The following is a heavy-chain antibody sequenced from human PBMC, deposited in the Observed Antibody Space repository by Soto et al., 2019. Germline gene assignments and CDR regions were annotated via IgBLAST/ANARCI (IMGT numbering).Heavy chain of an antibody. Sequence: GGSLRLSCVARGFTFGDYTMTWVRQAPGKGLEWVSTISGPSSSTYYADSVKGLFTVSRDNSNNTLHLHMNSLRAEDTALYYCARAGVVLMGHSTALDFWGQGTLVTVAS. J-gene: IGHJ4*02. D-gene: IGHD2-8*02. CDR3: ARAGVVLMGHSTALDF. V-gene: IGHV3-23*01. CDR1: GFTFGDYT. CDR2: ISGPSSST.